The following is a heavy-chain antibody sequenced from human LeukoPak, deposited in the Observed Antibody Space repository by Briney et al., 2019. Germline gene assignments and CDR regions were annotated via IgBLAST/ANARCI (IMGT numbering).Heavy chain of an antibody. CDR2: ISGSDTST. CDR1: GFTFSDYA. Sequence: GGSLSLSCAASGFTFSDYAMSWVRQAPGKGLEWVSSISGSDTSTYYADSVKGRFTISRDNSQNTVSLQVNNLRTEDTALYYCAKTSLSDASGHYYYMDVWGKGTTVTVSS. D-gene: IGHD3-3*01. V-gene: IGHV3-23*01. J-gene: IGHJ6*03. CDR3: AKTSLSDASGHYYYMDV.